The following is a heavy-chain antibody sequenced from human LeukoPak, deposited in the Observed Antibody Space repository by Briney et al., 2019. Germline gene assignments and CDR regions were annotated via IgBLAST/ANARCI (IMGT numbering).Heavy chain of an antibody. Sequence: GASVKVSCKASGYTFTGYYMHWVRQAPGQGLEWMGWINPNSGGTNYAQKFQGRVTMTRDTSISTAYIELSRLTSDDTAGYYCARPYCSGGSCHDYFDYWGQGTLVTVSS. D-gene: IGHD2-15*01. CDR2: INPNSGGT. J-gene: IGHJ4*02. V-gene: IGHV1-2*02. CDR1: GYTFTGYY. CDR3: ARPYCSGGSCHDYFDY.